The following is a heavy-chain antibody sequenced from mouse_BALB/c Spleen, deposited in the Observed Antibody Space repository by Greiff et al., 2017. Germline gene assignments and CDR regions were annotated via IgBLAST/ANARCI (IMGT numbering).Heavy chain of an antibody. D-gene: IGHD1-1*01. CDR3: AREGYYYGSSYYFDY. CDR1: GFTFSSFG. Sequence: EVQRVESGGGLVQPGGSRKLSCAASGFTFSSFGMHWVRQAPEKGLEWVAYISSGSSTIYYADTVKGRFTISRDNPKNTLFLQMTSLRSEDTAMYYCAREGYYYGSSYYFDYWGQGTTLTVSS. CDR2: ISSGSSTI. J-gene: IGHJ2*01. V-gene: IGHV5-17*02.